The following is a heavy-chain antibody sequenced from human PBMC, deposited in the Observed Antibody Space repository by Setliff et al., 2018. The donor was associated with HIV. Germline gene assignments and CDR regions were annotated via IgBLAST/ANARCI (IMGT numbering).Heavy chain of an antibody. V-gene: IGHV3-30*03. CDR3: ARDRASSGYYARFDH. D-gene: IGHD3-22*01. J-gene: IGHJ4*02. CDR2: ISYDGSDK. CDR1: GFTFSSFG. Sequence: AGSLRLSCAASGFTFSSFGMHWVRQAPGKGLEWVAVISYDGSDKYYADSVKGRFTISRDNAKKLVYLQMNSLRAEDTAIYYCARDRASSGYYARFDHWGQGTLVTVSS.